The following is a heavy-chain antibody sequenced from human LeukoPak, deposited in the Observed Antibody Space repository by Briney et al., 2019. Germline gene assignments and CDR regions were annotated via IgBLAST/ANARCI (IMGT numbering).Heavy chain of an antibody. D-gene: IGHD3-22*01. V-gene: IGHV1-18*01. Sequence: ASVKVSCKASGYTFTSYGISWVRQAPGQGLEWMGWISAYNGNTNYAQKLQGRVTMTTDTSTSTAYMELRSLRSDDTAVYYCARVDSSGYYSARFESAFDIWGQGTMVTVSS. CDR3: ARVDSSGYYSARFESAFDI. J-gene: IGHJ3*02. CDR1: GYTFTSYG. CDR2: ISAYNGNT.